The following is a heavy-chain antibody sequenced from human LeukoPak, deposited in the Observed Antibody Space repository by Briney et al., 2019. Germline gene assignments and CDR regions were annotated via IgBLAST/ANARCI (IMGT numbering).Heavy chain of an antibody. V-gene: IGHV3-7*01. J-gene: IGHJ4*02. D-gene: IGHD6-13*01. CDR1: GFAFRNYG. Sequence: PGGSLSLSCAASGFAFRNYGISGGRKAHGKGLGWGANIKEDGGEKYYVDSVKGRFTISRDNARNSLYLQMNSLRAEDTAVYYCASGRQLGYWGQGTLVTVSS. CDR3: ASGRQLGY. CDR2: IKEDGGEK.